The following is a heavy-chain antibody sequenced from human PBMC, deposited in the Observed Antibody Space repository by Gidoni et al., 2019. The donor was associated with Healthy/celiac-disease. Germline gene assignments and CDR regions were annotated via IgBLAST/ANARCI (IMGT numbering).Heavy chain of an antibody. V-gene: IGHV4-34*01. Sequence: GEINHSGSTNYNPSLKSRVTISVDTSKNQFSLKLSSVTAADTAVYYCARVGCSSTSCYTRGKHYYYYYMDVWGKGTTVTVSS. CDR3: ARVGCSSTSCYTRGKHYYYYYMDV. J-gene: IGHJ6*03. CDR2: INHSGST. D-gene: IGHD2-2*02.